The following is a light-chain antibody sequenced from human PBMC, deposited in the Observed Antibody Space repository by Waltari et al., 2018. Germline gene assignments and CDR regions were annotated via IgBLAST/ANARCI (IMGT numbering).Light chain of an antibody. CDR2: DVS. J-gene: IGLJ2*01. CDR3: CSYAGSYTFNVV. V-gene: IGLV2-11*01. CDR1: SSDVGGYNY. Sequence: QSALTQPRSVSGSPGQSVTISCTGTSSDVGGYNYVSWYQQHPGKAPKLMIYDVSNRPSGVPDRFSCFKSGNTASLTISGLQAEDEADYYCCSYAGSYTFNVVFGGGTKLTVL.